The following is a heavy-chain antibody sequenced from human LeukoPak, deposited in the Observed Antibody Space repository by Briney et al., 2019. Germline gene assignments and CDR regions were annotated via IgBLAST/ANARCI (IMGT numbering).Heavy chain of an antibody. Sequence: SETLSLTCTVSGGSISSGGYYWSWIRQPPGKGLEWIGYINHSGSTNYNPSLKSRVTISVDTSKNQFSLKLSSVTAADTAVYYCARSSITIFGVVITYYYYYMDVWGKGTTVTVSS. CDR2: INHSGST. CDR3: ARSSITIFGVVITYYYYYMDV. CDR1: GGSISSGGYY. J-gene: IGHJ6*03. D-gene: IGHD3-3*01. V-gene: IGHV4-30-2*01.